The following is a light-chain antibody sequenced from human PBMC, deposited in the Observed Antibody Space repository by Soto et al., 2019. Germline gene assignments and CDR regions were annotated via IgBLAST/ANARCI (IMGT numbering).Light chain of an antibody. J-gene: IGKJ1*01. CDR3: QQYNSYPWT. CDR2: DAS. V-gene: IGKV1-5*02. Sequence: DIQMTQSPSSLSASVGDRVTIICRASQSVSTRLAWYQQKPGKAPKVLIYDASSLESGAPSRFSGSGSGTEFTLTITSLQPDDFATYYCQQYNSYPWTFGQGTKVDIK. CDR1: QSVSTR.